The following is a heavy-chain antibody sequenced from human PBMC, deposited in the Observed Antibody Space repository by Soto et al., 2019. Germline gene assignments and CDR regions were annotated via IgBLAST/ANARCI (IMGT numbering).Heavy chain of an antibody. V-gene: IGHV4-59*01. CDR1: GASISSYY. Sequence: SETLSLTCTVSGASISSYYWSWIRQSPGKGLEWIGYIYYTGSTNYNPSLKSRVTISADTSKNQFSPKLSSVTAADTAVYYCARAFYSGGYSGKYYFDYWGQGNLVTVSS. CDR3: ARAFYSGGYSGKYYFDY. J-gene: IGHJ4*02. D-gene: IGHD1-26*01. CDR2: IYYTGST.